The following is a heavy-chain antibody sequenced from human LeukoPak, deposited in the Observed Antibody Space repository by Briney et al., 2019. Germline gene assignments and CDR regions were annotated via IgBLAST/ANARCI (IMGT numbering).Heavy chain of an antibody. D-gene: IGHD6-13*01. V-gene: IGHV3-11*01. CDR3: ARVGSIAAAGSIDY. J-gene: IGHJ4*02. CDR2: ISSSGSTM. CDR1: GFTFSDYY. Sequence: PGGSLRLSCAASGFTFSDYYMSWIRQAPGKGLEWVSYISSSGSTMYYADSVKGRFTISRDNAKNSLYLQMNSLRAEDTAMYYCARVGSIAAAGSIDYWGQGTLVTVSS.